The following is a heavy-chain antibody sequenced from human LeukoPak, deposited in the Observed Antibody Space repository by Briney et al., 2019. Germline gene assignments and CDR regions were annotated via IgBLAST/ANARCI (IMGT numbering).Heavy chain of an antibody. D-gene: IGHD3-22*01. CDR2: ISAYNGNT. CDR3: ARGVDYYDSSGYLGY. CDR1: GYTFTSFG. V-gene: IGHV1-18*01. Sequence: ASVKVSCKASGYTFTSFGISWVRQAPGQGLEWMGWISAYNGNTNYAQKLQGRVTMTTDTSTSTAYMEIRSLRSDDTAVYYCARGVDYYDSSGYLGYWGQGTLVTVSS. J-gene: IGHJ4*02.